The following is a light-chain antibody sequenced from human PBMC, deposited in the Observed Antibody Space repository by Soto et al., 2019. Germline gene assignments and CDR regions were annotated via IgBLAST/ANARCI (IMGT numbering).Light chain of an antibody. CDR1: SSDVGSYNL. Sequence: QSVLTQPASVSGSPGQSITISCTGTSSDVGSYNLVSWYQQHPGKAPKLMIYEGSKRPSGVSNRFSGSKSGNTASLTISGLHAEDEADYYCCSYAGSSVFGTGTKVTVL. J-gene: IGLJ1*01. V-gene: IGLV2-23*01. CDR2: EGS. CDR3: CSYAGSSV.